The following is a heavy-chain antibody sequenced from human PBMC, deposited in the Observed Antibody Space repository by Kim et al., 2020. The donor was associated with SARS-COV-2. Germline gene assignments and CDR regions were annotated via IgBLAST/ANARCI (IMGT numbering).Heavy chain of an antibody. D-gene: IGHD6-13*01. J-gene: IGHJ1*01. Sequence: GGSLRLSCAASGFTFSSYGMHWVRQAPGKGLEWVAVISYDGSNKYYADSVKGRFTISRDNSKNTLYLQMNSLRAEDTAVYYCAKEAFGDSSSWYEKYFQHWGQGTLVTVSS. CDR3: AKEAFGDSSSWYEKYFQH. V-gene: IGHV3-30*18. CDR1: GFTFSSYG. CDR2: ISYDGSNK.